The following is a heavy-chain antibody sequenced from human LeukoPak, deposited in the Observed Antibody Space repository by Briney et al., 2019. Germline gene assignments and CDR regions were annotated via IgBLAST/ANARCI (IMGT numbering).Heavy chain of an antibody. CDR1: GYTFTSYG. D-gene: IGHD3-22*01. V-gene: IGHV1-18*01. J-gene: IGHJ4*02. Sequence: GASVKVSCKASGYTFTSYGISWVRQAPGQGLEWMGWISAYNGNTNYAQKLQGRVTMTTDTSTSTAYMELRSLRSDDTAVYYCARTENYYDSSGYFNWGQGTLVTVSS. CDR3: ARTENYYDSSGYFN. CDR2: ISAYNGNT.